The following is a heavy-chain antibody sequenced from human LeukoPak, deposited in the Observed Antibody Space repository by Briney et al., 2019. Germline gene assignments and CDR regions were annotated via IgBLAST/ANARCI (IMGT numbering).Heavy chain of an antibody. CDR1: RFTLTSSA. Sequence: SVKVSCKASRFTLTSSAVQWVRQARGQRLEWIGWIVVVSGNTNYAQKFQERVTITRDMSTSTAYMELSSLRSEDTAVYYCAAGQPYEGIAAAGPNYYYYGMDVWGQGTTVTVSS. CDR3: AAGQPYEGIAAAGPNYYYYGMDV. V-gene: IGHV1-58*01. J-gene: IGHJ6*02. CDR2: IVVVSGNT. D-gene: IGHD6-13*01.